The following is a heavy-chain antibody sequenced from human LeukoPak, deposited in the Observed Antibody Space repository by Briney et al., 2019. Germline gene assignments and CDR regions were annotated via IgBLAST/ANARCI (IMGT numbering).Heavy chain of an antibody. V-gene: IGHV4-38-2*01. Sequence: PSETLSLTCAVYGGSLSVYYWGWIPQPPGRGLEWIGSIYHSGSNYYNSSLKSRVTILVDTSKNQFSLKLNSVTAADTCVYHSARISRYYSDSSGFYPSHFDYWGQGTLVTVSS. CDR3: ARISRYYSDSSGFYPSHFDY. D-gene: IGHD3-22*01. CDR1: GGSLSVYY. J-gene: IGHJ4*02. CDR2: IYHSGSN.